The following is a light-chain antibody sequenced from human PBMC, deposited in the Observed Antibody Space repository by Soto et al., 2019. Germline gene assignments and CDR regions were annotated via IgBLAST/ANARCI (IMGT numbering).Light chain of an antibody. CDR2: DVN. J-gene: IGLJ2*01. V-gene: IGLV2-8*01. CDR1: SSDIGAYNY. Sequence: QSVLTQPPSASGSPGQSLTISCTGTSSDIGAYNYVSWYQQHPGKAPKLIISDVNKRPSGVPDRFSGSKSGNTASLTVSGLQAEDEADYYCSSYAGNHNFVLFGGGTKLTVL. CDR3: SSYAGNHNFVL.